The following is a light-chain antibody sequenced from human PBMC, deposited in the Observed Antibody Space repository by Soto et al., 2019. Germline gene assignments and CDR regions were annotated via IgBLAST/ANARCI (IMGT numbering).Light chain of an antibody. CDR2: GAS. Sequence: EIVLTQSPGTLSLSPGERATLSCRASQSVSSNNLAWYQQKPGQAPRVLIYGASTRATGIPERFSGSGSGTAFTLTISRLEPEDFAVYYCQQYGRSPFTFGPGTTLDIK. CDR3: QQYGRSPFT. J-gene: IGKJ3*01. V-gene: IGKV3-20*01. CDR1: QSVSSNN.